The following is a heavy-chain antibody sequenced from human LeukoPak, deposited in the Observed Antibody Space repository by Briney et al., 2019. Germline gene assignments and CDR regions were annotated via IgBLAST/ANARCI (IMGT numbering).Heavy chain of an antibody. CDR2: INHSGST. CDR1: GGSFSGYY. CDR3: ARGRSFYDILTGSDNRGYFDY. V-gene: IGHV4-34*01. J-gene: IGHJ4*02. D-gene: IGHD3-9*01. Sequence: SETLSLTCAVYGGSFSGYYWSWLRQPPGKGREGLGEINHSGSTNYNPSLKSRVTISVDTSKNQFSLKLSSVTAADTAVYYCARGRSFYDILTGSDNRGYFDYWGQGTLVTVSS.